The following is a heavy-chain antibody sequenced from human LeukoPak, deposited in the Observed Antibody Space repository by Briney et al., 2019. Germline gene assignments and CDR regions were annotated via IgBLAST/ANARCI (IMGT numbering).Heavy chain of an antibody. CDR3: ARDHCSGGSCYLPFDY. V-gene: IGHV4-61*02. Sequence: TSETLSLTCTVCGGSISSGSYYWSWIRQPAGKGLEWSGRIYTSGSTNYNPSLKSRVTISVDTSQNQFSLTLSSVTAADTAVYYCARDHCSGGSCYLPFDYWGQGTLVTVSS. D-gene: IGHD2-15*01. CDR2: IYTSGST. J-gene: IGHJ4*02. CDR1: GGSISSGSYY.